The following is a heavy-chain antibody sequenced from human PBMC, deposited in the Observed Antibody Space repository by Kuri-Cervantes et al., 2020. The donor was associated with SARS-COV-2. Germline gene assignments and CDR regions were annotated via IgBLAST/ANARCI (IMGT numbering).Heavy chain of an antibody. J-gene: IGHJ4*02. CDR2: ISSSSSTI. Sequence: GESLKISCAASGFTFSSYSMNWVRQAPGKGLEWVSYISSSSSTIYYADSVKGRFTISRDNAKNSLYLQMNSLRAEDTAVYYCAKDRRLYSSSHLFDYWGQGTLVTVSS. V-gene: IGHV3-48*01. CDR3: AKDRRLYSSSHLFDY. D-gene: IGHD6-6*01. CDR1: GFTFSSYS.